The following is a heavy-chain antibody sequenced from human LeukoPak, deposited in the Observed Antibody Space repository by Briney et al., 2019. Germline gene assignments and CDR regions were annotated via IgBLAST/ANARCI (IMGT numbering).Heavy chain of an antibody. Sequence: PGGSLRLSCAAFEFIFGAYWMTWVRQAPGKGLEWVANINQAGSEKYYMDSVKGRFTISRDNAKKSLFLQMNSLTAEDTGLYYCVRSLERFGTRDYWGQGTLVTVSS. J-gene: IGHJ4*02. CDR1: EFIFGAYW. CDR2: INQAGSEK. D-gene: IGHD3-10*01. CDR3: VRSLERFGTRDY. V-gene: IGHV3-7*01.